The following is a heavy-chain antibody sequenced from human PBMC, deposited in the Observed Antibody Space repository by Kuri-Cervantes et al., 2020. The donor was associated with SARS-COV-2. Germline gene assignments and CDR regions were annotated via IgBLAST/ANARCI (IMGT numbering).Heavy chain of an antibody. CDR2: ISGDSGIT. Sequence: GESLKISCAASGFTFSSYAMSWVRQAPGKGLEWVSTISGDSGITYSADSVKGRFTISRDSSKKTVHLQMNRLRPEDTAVCFCARRYYDSSGYWEYFDYWGQGTLVTVSS. J-gene: IGHJ4*02. CDR1: GFTFSSYA. CDR3: ARRYYDSSGYWEYFDY. D-gene: IGHD3-22*01. V-gene: IGHV3-23*01.